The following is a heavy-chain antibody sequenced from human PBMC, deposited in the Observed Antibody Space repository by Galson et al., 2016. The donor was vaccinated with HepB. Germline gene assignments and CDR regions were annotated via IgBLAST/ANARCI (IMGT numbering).Heavy chain of an antibody. CDR2: IYHSGIT. V-gene: IGHV4-31*03. CDR1: GGSISSGGYY. D-gene: IGHD2-2*01. Sequence: TLSLTCTVSGGSISSGGYYWYWIRQHPGKGLEWMGYIYHSGITLYNPSVKSRVYISRDTSKNQFSLKLRSATAADTAVYYCGGGCSTDSCPHEYWGQGTLVAVSS. CDR3: GGGCSTDSCPHEY. J-gene: IGHJ4*02.